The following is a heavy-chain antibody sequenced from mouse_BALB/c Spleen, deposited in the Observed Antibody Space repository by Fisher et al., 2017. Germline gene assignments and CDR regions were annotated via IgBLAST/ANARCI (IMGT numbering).Heavy chain of an antibody. CDR3: ARTMITTTDY. Sequence: KFKGKATITADTSSNTAYLQLSSLTSEDTAVYYCARTMITTTDYWGQGTSVTVSS. V-gene: IGHV14-2*02. D-gene: IGHD2-4*01. J-gene: IGHJ4*01.